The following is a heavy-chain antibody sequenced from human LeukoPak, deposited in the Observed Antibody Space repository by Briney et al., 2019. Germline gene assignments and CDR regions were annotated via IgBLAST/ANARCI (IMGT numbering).Heavy chain of an antibody. CDR3: ARLEYGMDV. D-gene: IGHD3-3*01. J-gene: IGHJ6*02. Sequence: SETLSLTCTVSGGSISSYYWSWIRQPPGKGLEWIGYIYYSGSTNYNPSLKSRVTVSVDTSKNQFSLKLSSVTAADTAVYYCARLEYGMDVWGQGTTVTVSS. V-gene: IGHV4-59*08. CDR2: IYYSGST. CDR1: GGSISSYY.